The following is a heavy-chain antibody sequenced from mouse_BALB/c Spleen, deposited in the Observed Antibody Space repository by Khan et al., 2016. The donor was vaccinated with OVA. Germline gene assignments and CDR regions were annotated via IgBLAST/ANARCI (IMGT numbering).Heavy chain of an antibody. CDR3: ARQPYYHYNVMDY. D-gene: IGHD2-10*01. CDR1: GFSLTNYG. V-gene: IGHV2-6-1*01. CDR2: MWGDGST. J-gene: IGHJ4*01. Sequence: QVQLVQSGPGLVAPSQSLSITCTISGFSLTNYGVHWVRQPPGKGLEWLVLMWGDGSTTYNSALKSRLTISKDNSKSQVFLKVNSLQTDDTAMYFCARQPYYHYNVMDYWGQGTSVTVSS.